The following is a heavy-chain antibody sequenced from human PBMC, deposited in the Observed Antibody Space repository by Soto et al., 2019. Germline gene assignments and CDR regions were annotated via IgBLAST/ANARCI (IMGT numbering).Heavy chain of an antibody. CDR3: ATPISAIFGVDTAPFDY. Sequence: SETLSLTCTVSGGSISSSSYYWGWIRQPPGKGLEWIGSIYYSGSTYYNPSLKSRVTISVDTSKNQFSLKLSSVTAADTAVYYCATPISAIFGVDTAPFDYWGQGTLVTVS. CDR1: GGSISSSSYY. D-gene: IGHD3-3*01. V-gene: IGHV4-39*01. CDR2: IYYSGST. J-gene: IGHJ4*02.